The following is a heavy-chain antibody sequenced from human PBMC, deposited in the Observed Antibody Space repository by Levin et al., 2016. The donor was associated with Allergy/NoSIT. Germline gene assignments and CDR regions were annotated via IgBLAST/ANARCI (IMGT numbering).Heavy chain of an antibody. V-gene: IGHV3-30-3*01. CDR1: GFKFNTFE. Sequence: GGSLRLSCAASGFKFNTFEMNWVRQAPGTGLEWVAMISYDGTFTFYIDSVKGRFTVSRDDSKNTLYLHMDNLRPEDSAVYSCARDGAPTGTYGFDVWGLGTMVTVSS. CDR3: ARDGAPTGTYGFDV. D-gene: IGHD6-13*01. CDR2: ISYDGTFT. J-gene: IGHJ3*01.